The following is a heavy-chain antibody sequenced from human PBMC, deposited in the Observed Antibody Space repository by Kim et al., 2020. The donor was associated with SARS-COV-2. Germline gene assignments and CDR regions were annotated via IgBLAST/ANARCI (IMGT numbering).Heavy chain of an antibody. V-gene: IGHV4-34*01. CDR2: INQNGGT. D-gene: IGHD2-15*01. Sequence: SETLSLTCAVYGGSFSGYHWSWIRQSPGKGLEWIAEINQNGGTNYNPSLKRRVTMTLDTSKNQFSLRLNSVTAADTALYYCARGHIVVIPSPVLGLGPYYTSYYMDVWGRGTTVTV. CDR1: GGSFSGYH. J-gene: IGHJ6*03. CDR3: ARGHIVVIPSPVLGLGPYYTSYYMDV.